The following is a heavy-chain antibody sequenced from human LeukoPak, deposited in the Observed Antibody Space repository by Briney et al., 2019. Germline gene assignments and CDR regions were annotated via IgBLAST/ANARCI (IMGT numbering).Heavy chain of an antibody. CDR2: IYYSGST. Sequence: PSENLSLTCTVSGGSISSSSYYWGWIRQPPGKGLEWIGSIYYSGSTYYNPSLKSRVTISVDTSKNQFSLKLSSVTAADTAVYYCARAGGNFYGDYYYYMDVWGKGTTVTVSS. V-gene: IGHV4-39*07. D-gene: IGHD2-15*01. J-gene: IGHJ6*03. CDR1: GGSISSSSYY. CDR3: ARAGGNFYGDYYYYMDV.